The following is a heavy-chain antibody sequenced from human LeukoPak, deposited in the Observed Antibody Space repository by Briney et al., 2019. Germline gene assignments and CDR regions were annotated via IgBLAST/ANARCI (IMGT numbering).Heavy chain of an antibody. CDR2: IYHSGST. CDR1: GYSISSGYY. D-gene: IGHD3-3*01. V-gene: IGHV4-38-2*01. J-gene: IGHJ3*02. Sequence: SETLFLTCAVSGYSISSGYYWGWIRQPPGKGLEWIGSIYHSGSTYYNPSLKSRVTISVDTSKNQFSLKLSSVTAADTAVYYCARGHYDFWSGYYDYDAFDIWGQGTMVTVSS. CDR3: ARGHYDFWSGYYDYDAFDI.